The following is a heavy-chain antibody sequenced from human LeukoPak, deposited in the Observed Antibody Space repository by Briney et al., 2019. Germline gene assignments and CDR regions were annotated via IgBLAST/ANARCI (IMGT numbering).Heavy chain of an antibody. J-gene: IGHJ6*03. D-gene: IGHD1-1*01. Sequence: VASVKVSCKASGYTFTGYYMHRVRQAPGQGLEWMGWINPNSGGTNYAQKLQGRVTMTTDTSTSTAYMELRSLRSDDTAVYYCARVSLPERGTTHYYYYYMDVWGKGTTVTVSS. CDR3: ARVSLPERGTTHYYYYYMDV. CDR2: INPNSGGT. V-gene: IGHV1-2*02. CDR1: GYTFTGYY.